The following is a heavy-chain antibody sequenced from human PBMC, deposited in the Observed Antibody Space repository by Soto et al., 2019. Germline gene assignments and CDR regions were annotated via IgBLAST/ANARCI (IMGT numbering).Heavy chain of an antibody. D-gene: IGHD5-18*01. CDR1: GFTFSSYA. CDR2: ISGSGGST. Sequence: PGGSLRLSCAASGFTFSSYAMSWVRQAPGKGLEWVSAISGSGGSTYYADSVEGRFTISRDNSKNTLYLQMISLRAEDTAVYYCAKGIAGPRYGATIDYWGQGTLVTVSS. V-gene: IGHV3-23*01. J-gene: IGHJ4*02. CDR3: AKGIAGPRYGATIDY.